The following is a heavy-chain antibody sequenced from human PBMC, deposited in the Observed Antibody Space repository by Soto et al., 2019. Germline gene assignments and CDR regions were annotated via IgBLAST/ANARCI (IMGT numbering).Heavy chain of an antibody. J-gene: IGHJ6*03. V-gene: IGHV3-30*18. CDR1: GFTFSSYG. D-gene: IGHD2-2*01. CDR3: AKGRIVVVPAAKYYYYMDV. Sequence: GGSLRLSCAASGFTFSSYGMHWVRQAPGKGLEWVAVISYDGSNKYYADSVKGRFTISRDNSKNTLYLQMNSLRAEDTAVYYCAKGRIVVVPAAKYYYYMDVWGKGTTVTVSS. CDR2: ISYDGSNK.